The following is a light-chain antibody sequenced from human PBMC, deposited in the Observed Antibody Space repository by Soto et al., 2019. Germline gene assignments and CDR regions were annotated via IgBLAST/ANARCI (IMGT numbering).Light chain of an antibody. Sequence: DIQMTQSPSSVSASVGDRVTITCRASQDVTTSLAWFQQNPGEAPRLLIYSASSLHRGVPSRFSGSGSGTDFNLTISSLQPEDFATYYCKQGNSFPLTFGGGTKVEIK. J-gene: IGKJ4*01. CDR1: QDVTTS. CDR2: SAS. CDR3: KQGNSFPLT. V-gene: IGKV1-12*01.